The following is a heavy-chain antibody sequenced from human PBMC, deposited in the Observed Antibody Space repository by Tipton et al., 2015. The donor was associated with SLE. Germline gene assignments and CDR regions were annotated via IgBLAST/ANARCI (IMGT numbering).Heavy chain of an antibody. V-gene: IGHV3-23*01. Sequence: SLRLSCAASGFTFSSYAMSWVRQAPGKGLEWVSAISGSGGSTYYADSVKGRFTISRDNSKNTLYLQMNSLRAEDTAVYYCAKKGVTMVQDYYYGMDVWGQGTTVTVSS. CDR1: GFTFSSYA. CDR2: ISGSGGST. D-gene: IGHD3-10*01. CDR3: AKKGVTMVQDYYYGMDV. J-gene: IGHJ6*02.